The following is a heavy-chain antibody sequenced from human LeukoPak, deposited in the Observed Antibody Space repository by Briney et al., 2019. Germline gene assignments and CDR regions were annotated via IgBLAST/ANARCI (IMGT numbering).Heavy chain of an antibody. CDR3: VRGLYNSKY. D-gene: IGHD1-20*01. CDR1: GFTFSSYW. Sequence: GGSLRLSCAASGFTFSSYWMSWVSQAPGKGLECVANIKEDESEKYYVDSVKGRFTISRDNAKNSLYLQMNSLRAEDTAVYYCVRGLYNSKYWGQGTLVTVSS. J-gene: IGHJ4*02. CDR2: IKEDESEK. V-gene: IGHV3-7*01.